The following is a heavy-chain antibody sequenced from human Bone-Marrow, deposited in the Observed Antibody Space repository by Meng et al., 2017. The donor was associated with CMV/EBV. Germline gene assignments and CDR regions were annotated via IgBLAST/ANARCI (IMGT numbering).Heavy chain of an antibody. V-gene: IGHV3-21*01. CDR1: GFRFSSFS. Sequence: GESLKISCVASGFRFSSFSMIWVRQVPGKGLEWVSSINISSNFIYYADSVKGRFTVSRDNAKNSLYLQMYSLRAEDTAIYYCARAYYDFWSATSPAGYWGPGTLVTVSS. D-gene: IGHD3-3*01. CDR2: INISSNFI. CDR3: ARAYYDFWSATSPAGY. J-gene: IGHJ4*02.